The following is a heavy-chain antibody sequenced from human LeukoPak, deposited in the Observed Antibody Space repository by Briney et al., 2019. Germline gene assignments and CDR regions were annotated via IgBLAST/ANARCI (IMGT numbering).Heavy chain of an antibody. D-gene: IGHD3-22*01. V-gene: IGHV1-58*02. CDR3: ATGAFDSSGYDYFGN. CDR2: IVVGSGNT. J-gene: IGHJ4*02. Sequence: EASVKVSCKASGFTFTTSAIQWVRQARGQRLEWIGWIVVGSGNTNYAQRFQERVTITRDMSTRIAYMELSSLRSEGTAVYYCATGAFDSSGYDYFGNWGQGTLVTVSS. CDR1: GFTFTTSA.